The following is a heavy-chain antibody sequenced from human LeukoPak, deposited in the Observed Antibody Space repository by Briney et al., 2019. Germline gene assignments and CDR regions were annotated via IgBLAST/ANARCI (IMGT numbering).Heavy chain of an antibody. CDR2: INPSGGST. V-gene: IGHV1-46*01. D-gene: IGHD6-6*01. CDR1: GYTFTSYY. Sequence: GASVKVSCKASGYTFTSYYMHWVRQAPGQGLEWMGIINPSGGSTSYAQKFQGRVTMTRDTSTSTVYMELSSLRSEDTAVYYCARDSGSIAARPEGLLFDYWGQGTLVTVSS. CDR3: ARDSGSIAARPEGLLFDY. J-gene: IGHJ4*02.